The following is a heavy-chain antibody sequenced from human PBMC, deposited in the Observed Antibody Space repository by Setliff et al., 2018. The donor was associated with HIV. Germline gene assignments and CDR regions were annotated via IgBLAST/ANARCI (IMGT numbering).Heavy chain of an antibody. J-gene: IGHJ6*02. V-gene: IGHV4-31*03. CDR1: GGSISSDGYY. CDR3: ATPRRYCSGATCYAYYYGMDV. Sequence: TLSLTCTVSGGSISSDGYYWSWIRQHQGKGLEWIGYIYHRGSAYYHPSLKSRVTISVDTSKNQFSLKLNSVIAADTAVYYCATPRRYCSGATCYAYYYGMDVWGQGATVTVSS. CDR2: IYHRGSA. D-gene: IGHD2-15*01.